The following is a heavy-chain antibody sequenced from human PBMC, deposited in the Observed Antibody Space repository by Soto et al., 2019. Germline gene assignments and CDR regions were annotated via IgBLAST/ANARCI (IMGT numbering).Heavy chain of an antibody. Sequence: GCLRLSGDVSGFTFINLWMSCVRQAPGKGMEWVTNIKQDGDEQYYVDTVKGRFTSTRDNAKNSLYSQMNSLRADDRAPYYCARTKANRWFGPWGQGTLVTVYS. CDR2: IKQDGDEQ. V-gene: IGHV3-7*03. J-gene: IGHJ5*02. D-gene: IGHD1-26*01. CDR1: GFTFINLW. CDR3: ARTKANRWFGP.